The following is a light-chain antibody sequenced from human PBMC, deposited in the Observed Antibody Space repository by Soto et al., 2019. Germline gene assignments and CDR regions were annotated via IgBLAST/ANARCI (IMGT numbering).Light chain of an antibody. CDR2: GNN. CDR1: SSNIGAGYN. CDR3: QSYDSSLIGSSV. Sequence: QSVLTQPPSVSGAPGQRVTISCTGSSSNIGAGYNVHWYQHLPGTGPKLLIYGNNNRPSGVPDRFSGSKSGTSASLAITGLQAEDEADYYCQSYDSSLIGSSVFGTGTKLTVL. J-gene: IGLJ1*01. V-gene: IGLV1-40*01.